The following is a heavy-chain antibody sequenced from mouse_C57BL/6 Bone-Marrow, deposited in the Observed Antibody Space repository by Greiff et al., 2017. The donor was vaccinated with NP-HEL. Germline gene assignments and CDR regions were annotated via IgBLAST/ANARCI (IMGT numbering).Heavy chain of an antibody. D-gene: IGHD1-1*01. CDR1: GFSLTSYG. CDR3: ARDPYYYGSSYEAMDY. Sequence: VHLVESGPGLVAPSQSLSITCTVSGFSLTSYGVDWVRQSPGKGLEWLGVIWGVGSTNYNSALKSRLSISKDNSKSQVFLKMNSLQTDDTAMYYCARDPYYYGSSYEAMDYWGQGTSVTVSS. J-gene: IGHJ4*01. V-gene: IGHV2-6*01. CDR2: IWGVGST.